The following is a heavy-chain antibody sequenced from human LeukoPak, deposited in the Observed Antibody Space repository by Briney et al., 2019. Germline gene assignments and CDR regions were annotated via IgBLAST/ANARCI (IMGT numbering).Heavy chain of an antibody. V-gene: IGHV1-8*03. Sequence: VASVKVSCKASGYTFTSYDINWVRQATGQGLEWMGWMNPNSGNTGYAQKFQGRVTITRNTSISTAYMELSSLRSEDTAVYYCARVGGTDHDAFDIWGQGTMVTVSS. CDR3: ARVGGTDHDAFDI. D-gene: IGHD3-16*01. CDR1: GYTFTSYD. CDR2: MNPNSGNT. J-gene: IGHJ3*02.